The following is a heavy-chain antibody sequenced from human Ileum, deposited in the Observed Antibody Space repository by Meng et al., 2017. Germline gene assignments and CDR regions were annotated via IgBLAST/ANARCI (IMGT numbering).Heavy chain of an antibody. V-gene: IGHV3-7*01. CDR1: GFTFSRYW. CDR2: IKQDGSKK. CDR3: TIATDFFNGGTLYAGHPDF. D-gene: IGHD2-15*01. Sequence: GESLKISCVASGFTFSRYWMIWVRQAPGEWLEWVANIKQDGSKKNYVYSVKGRFTISRDNAKNSLYLEMITVRAEDMAVYYCTIATDFFNGGTLYAGHPDFWGQGTLVTVSS. J-gene: IGHJ4*02.